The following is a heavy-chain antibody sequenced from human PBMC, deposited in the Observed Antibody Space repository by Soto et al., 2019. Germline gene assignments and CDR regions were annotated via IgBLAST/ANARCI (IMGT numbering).Heavy chain of an antibody. J-gene: IGHJ4*02. CDR2: IIPILGIA. CDR1: GGTFSSYT. CDR3: ARDFGVDGRDY. D-gene: IGHD3-3*01. Sequence: SVKVSCKASGGTFSSYTISWVRQAPGQGLEWMGRIIPILGIANYAQKFQGRVTITADKSTSTAYMELSSLRSEDTAVYYCARDFGVDGRDYWGQGTLVTVSS. V-gene: IGHV1-69*04.